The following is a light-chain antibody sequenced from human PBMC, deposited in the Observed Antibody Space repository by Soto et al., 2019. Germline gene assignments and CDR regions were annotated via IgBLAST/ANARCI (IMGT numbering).Light chain of an antibody. CDR2: SAS. J-gene: IGKJ1*01. CDR3: QQYNNWPRT. CDR1: QSVSSD. V-gene: IGKV3-15*01. Sequence: EIVMTQSPSTLSVSPGERSTLSGRASQSVSSDLAWYHQKPGQAPRLLIYSASTRATGIPARFSGSGSGTEFTLTINSLQSEDFAVYYCQQYNNWPRTFGQGTKVDIK.